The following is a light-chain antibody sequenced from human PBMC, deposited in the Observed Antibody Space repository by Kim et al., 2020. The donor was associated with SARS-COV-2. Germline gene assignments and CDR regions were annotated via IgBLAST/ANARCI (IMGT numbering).Light chain of an antibody. CDR3: QKYGSSPGT. Sequence: GERETLSGRASQSVRSSALAWYTKKHGQAPRRLRYGASSRATGIPDRFSVSGSGTDFTLTLRRLEPEDFAVYYCQKYGSSPGTFGTGTQVDSK. V-gene: IGKV3-20*01. J-gene: IGKJ1*01. CDR2: GAS. CDR1: QSVRSSA.